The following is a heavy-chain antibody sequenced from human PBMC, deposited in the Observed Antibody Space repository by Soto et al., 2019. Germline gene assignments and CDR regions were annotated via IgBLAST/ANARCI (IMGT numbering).Heavy chain of an antibody. Sequence: EVPLLESGGGLVQPGGSLILSCAASGFTFSVYAMSWVRQAPGKGLEWVSGISGSGDSTHYADSVKGRFTVSRDNSKSMLYLQTNSLRAEDTAIYYCAKALYGGFTYWGQGTLVTVSS. J-gene: IGHJ4*02. CDR3: AKALYGGFTY. CDR1: GFTFSVYA. CDR2: ISGSGDST. V-gene: IGHV3-23*01. D-gene: IGHD3-10*01.